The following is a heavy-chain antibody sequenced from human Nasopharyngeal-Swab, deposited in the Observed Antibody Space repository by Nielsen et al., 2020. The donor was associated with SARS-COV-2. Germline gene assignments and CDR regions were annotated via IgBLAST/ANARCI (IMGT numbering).Heavy chain of an antibody. J-gene: IGHJ3*02. CDR1: GGSISSGGYY. CDR2: IYYSGST. V-gene: IGHV4-31*03. D-gene: IGHD6-19*01. Sequence: SETLSLTCTVSGGSISSGGYYWSWIRQHPGKGLEWIGYIYYSGSTYYNPSLKSRVTISVDTSKNQFSLKLSSVTAADTAVYYCARAPKGGVAVAGWPVAFDIWGQGTMVTVSS. CDR3: ARAPKGGVAVAGWPVAFDI.